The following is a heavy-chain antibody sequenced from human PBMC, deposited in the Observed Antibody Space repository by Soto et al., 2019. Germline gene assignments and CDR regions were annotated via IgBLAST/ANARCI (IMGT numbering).Heavy chain of an antibody. V-gene: IGHV3-73*01. Sequence: EVQLVESGGGVVQPGRSLKLSCAASGFTFSGSAMHWVRQASGKGLEWVGGIRSKANSYATAYAASVKGRFTIPRDDSKNTAYLQMNSLRSEDTAVYYCTIAIGAAFPFGPWGQGTLVTVSS. J-gene: IGHJ5*02. CDR3: TIAIGAAFPFGP. CDR2: IRSKANSYAT. CDR1: GFTFSGSA. D-gene: IGHD6-13*01.